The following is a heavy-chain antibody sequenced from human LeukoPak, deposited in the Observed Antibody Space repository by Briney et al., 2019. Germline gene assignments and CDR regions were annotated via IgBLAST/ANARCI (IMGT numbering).Heavy chain of an antibody. J-gene: IGHJ4*02. CDR1: GFTLSSYE. Sequence: GGSLRLSCAASGFTLSSYEMNWVRQAPGKGLEWLSNINGRGSTIYYADSVKGRFTISRDNAKNSLYLQMNSLRVEDTAVYFCARVPDTAMMGVDYWGQGTLVTVSS. CDR2: INGRGSTI. V-gene: IGHV3-48*03. D-gene: IGHD2-2*01. CDR3: ARVPDTAMMGVDY.